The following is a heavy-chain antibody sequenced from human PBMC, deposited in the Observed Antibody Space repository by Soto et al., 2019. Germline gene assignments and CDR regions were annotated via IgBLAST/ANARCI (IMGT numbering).Heavy chain of an antibody. CDR3: VRDRDWAFDV. CDR2: FGTSRKYM. V-gene: IGHV3-48*02. Sequence: GGSLRLSCVASGYSLSDYSMNWVRQAPGKGLEWVSYFGTSRKYMYYSDSVRGRFTISRDDAKNSLYLQLNSLRDEDTAIYYCVRDRDWAFDVWGQGTMVTVSS. D-gene: IGHD3-9*01. J-gene: IGHJ3*01. CDR1: GYSLSDYS.